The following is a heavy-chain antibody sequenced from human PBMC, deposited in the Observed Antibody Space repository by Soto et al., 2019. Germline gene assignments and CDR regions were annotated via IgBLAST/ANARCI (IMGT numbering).Heavy chain of an antibody. Sequence: QVQLQESGPGLVKPSQTLSLTCTVSGGSISSGDYYWSWIRQPPGKGLEWIGYIYYSGSTYYNPCLQIGVTIAVDTSKNQFSLKLRSVTAADTAVYYCARELPSHTYNWFDPWGQGTLVTVSS. V-gene: IGHV4-30-4*01. CDR2: IYYSGST. D-gene: IGHD2-2*01. CDR3: ARELPSHTYNWFDP. J-gene: IGHJ5*02. CDR1: GGSISSGDYY.